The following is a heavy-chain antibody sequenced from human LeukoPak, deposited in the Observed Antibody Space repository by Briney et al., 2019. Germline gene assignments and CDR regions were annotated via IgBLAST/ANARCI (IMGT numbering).Heavy chain of an antibody. J-gene: IGHJ4*02. D-gene: IGHD2-15*01. V-gene: IGHV4-4*07. CDR3: AREATLGYCSGGTCYSAYYFDY. CDR1: GGSISNYY. Sequence: SETLSLTCTVSGGSISNYYWSWIRQPAGKGLEWIGRIYTSGSTIYNPSLKSRVTMSVDTSKNQFSLKLSSVTAADTAVYYCAREATLGYCSGGTCYSAYYFDYWGQGTLVTVSS. CDR2: IYTSGST.